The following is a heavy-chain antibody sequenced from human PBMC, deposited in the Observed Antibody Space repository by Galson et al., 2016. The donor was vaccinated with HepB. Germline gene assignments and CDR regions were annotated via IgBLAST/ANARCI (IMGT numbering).Heavy chain of an antibody. CDR1: GYNFADYW. CDR3: ARGGGIVTTTGFDY. Sequence: QSGAEVKKPGESLKISCKGSGYNFADYWIGWVRQTPGKGLEWMGIIYPGDSDARYSLSFQGHVTISSDKSIRTAYLQWCSLKASDTAMYYCARGGGIVTTTGFDYWGQGTLLTVSS. V-gene: IGHV5-51*01. D-gene: IGHD3-16*01. CDR2: IYPGDSDA. J-gene: IGHJ4*02.